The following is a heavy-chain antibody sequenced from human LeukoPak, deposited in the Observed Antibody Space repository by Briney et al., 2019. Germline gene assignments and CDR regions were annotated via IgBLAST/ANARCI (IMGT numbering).Heavy chain of an antibody. Sequence: GGPLRLSCAASGFTFRSYGMHWVRQAPGKGPEWLAAIWFVGSNKYYADSVKGRFTISRDNSKNTLYLQVNSLTAEDTAVYSCARDQSTTVLSMDVWGQGTTVTVSS. CDR2: IWFVGSNK. V-gene: IGHV3-33*01. CDR1: GFTFRSYG. CDR3: ARDQSTTVLSMDV. D-gene: IGHD4-17*01. J-gene: IGHJ6*02.